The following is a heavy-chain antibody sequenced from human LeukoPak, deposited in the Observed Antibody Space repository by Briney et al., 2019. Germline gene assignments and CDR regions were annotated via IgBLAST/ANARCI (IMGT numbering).Heavy chain of an antibody. CDR3: ASLGYCSSTSCRNNWFDP. Sequence: SETLSLTCAVYGGSFSGYYWSWIRQPPGKGLEWIGEINHSGSTNYNPSLKSRVTISVDTSKNPFSLKLSSVTAADTAVYYCASLGYCSSTSCRNNWFDPWGQGTLVTVSS. D-gene: IGHD2-2*01. J-gene: IGHJ5*02. CDR1: GGSFSGYY. V-gene: IGHV4-34*01. CDR2: INHSGST.